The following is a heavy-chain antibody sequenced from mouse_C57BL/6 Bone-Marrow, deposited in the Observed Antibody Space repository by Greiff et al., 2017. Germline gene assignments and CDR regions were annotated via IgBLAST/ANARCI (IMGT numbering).Heavy chain of an antibody. CDR1: GFTFSDYG. J-gene: IGHJ4*01. V-gene: IGHV5-17*01. Sequence: EVKLVESGGGLVKPGGSLKLSCAASGFTFSDYGMHWVRQAPEKGLEWVAYISSGSSTIYYADTVKGRFTISRDNAKNTLFLQLTSLRSEDTAMYYCASAYAMDYWGQGTSVTVSS. CDR2: ISSGSSTI. CDR3: ASAYAMDY.